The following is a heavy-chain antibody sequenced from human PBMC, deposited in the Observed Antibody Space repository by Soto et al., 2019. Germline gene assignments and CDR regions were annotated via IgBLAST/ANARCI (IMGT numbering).Heavy chain of an antibody. Sequence: EVQLVESGGGLVQPGGSLRLSCAASGFTFSYSWMSWVRQAPGKGLEWVANINQDGSDKRYVDSAKGRFTISRDNSKNSLSLQMDSLRAEDTAVYYCAKYSGSYSFEDWGQGTLVIVSS. J-gene: IGHJ4*02. D-gene: IGHD1-26*01. CDR2: INQDGSDK. V-gene: IGHV3-7*03. CDR1: GFTFSYSW. CDR3: AKYSGSYSFED.